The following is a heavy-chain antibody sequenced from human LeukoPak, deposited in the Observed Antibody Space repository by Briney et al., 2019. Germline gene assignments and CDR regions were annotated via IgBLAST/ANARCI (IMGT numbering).Heavy chain of an antibody. CDR2: IYHSGST. Sequence: SETLSLTCTVSGGSISSSSYYWGWIRQPPEKGLEWIGSIYHSGSTNYNPSLKSRVTISVDKSKNQFSLKLSSVTAADTAVYYCARDGTGVPYYFDYWGQGTLVTVSS. J-gene: IGHJ4*02. CDR3: ARDGTGVPYYFDY. V-gene: IGHV4-39*07. D-gene: IGHD1-26*01. CDR1: GGSISSSSYY.